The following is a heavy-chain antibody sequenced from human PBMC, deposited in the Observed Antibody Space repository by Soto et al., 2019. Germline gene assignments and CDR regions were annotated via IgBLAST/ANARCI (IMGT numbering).Heavy chain of an antibody. CDR2: IYYSGNT. D-gene: IGHD5-18*01. CDR1: GGSIRSGGYY. V-gene: IGHV4-31*03. J-gene: IGHJ6*02. Sequence: SETLSLTCTVSGGSIRSGGYYWSWVRQNPRRGLEWIGNIYYSGNTYYNPSLKSRLTISVDTSKNQYSLNLSSVTAADTAVYYCARDRLMATAGTARHYFGLDVWGQGTTVTVSS. CDR3: ARDRLMATAGTARHYFGLDV.